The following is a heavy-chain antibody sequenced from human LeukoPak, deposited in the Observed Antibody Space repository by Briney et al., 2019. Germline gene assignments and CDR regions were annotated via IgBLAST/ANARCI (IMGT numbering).Heavy chain of an antibody. D-gene: IGHD3-3*01. CDR1: GFTFSSYA. CDR3: AKALYLRDSWSGSFAS. Sequence: GGSLRLSCAASGFTFSSYAMSWVRQAPGKGLEGGAAISASGSATAYAHSVRGRFTISRDNSKSTPYLQMNSLRAQDTAVFHCAKALYLRDSWSGSFASWGQGIPVTVPS. V-gene: IGHV3-23*01. J-gene: IGHJ4*02. CDR2: ISASGSAT.